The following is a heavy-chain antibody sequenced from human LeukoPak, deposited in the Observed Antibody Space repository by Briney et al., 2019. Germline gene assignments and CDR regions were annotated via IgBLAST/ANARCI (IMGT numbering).Heavy chain of an antibody. CDR2: IYYSGIT. J-gene: IGHJ5*02. D-gene: IGHD3-10*01. CDR1: GGSISDSLYY. CDR3: ARQFVYYYGSGTYYPCWFDP. Sequence: SETLSLTCTVSGGSISDSLYYWGWIRQSPGKGLEWIGSIYYSGITYYNPSLKSRVTISVDTSRNQFSLKLSSVTAADTTVYYCARQFVYYYGSGTYYPCWFDPWGQGTLVTVSS. V-gene: IGHV4-39*01.